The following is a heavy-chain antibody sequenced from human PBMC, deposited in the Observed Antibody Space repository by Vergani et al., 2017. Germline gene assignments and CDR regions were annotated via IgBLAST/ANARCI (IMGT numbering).Heavy chain of an antibody. CDR1: GFSFPGYA. Sequence: EGQMRESGGGLVKPGGSLRLSCEASGFSFPGYAMSWVRQAPGKGLEWVSSVSGSSATPYYADSVKGRFIISRDNSKNTLHLQMNSLRADDTAVYYCTKGSRGYTGYFFDYWGQGTLATVSS. CDR2: VSGSSATP. J-gene: IGHJ4*02. D-gene: IGHD5-12*01. V-gene: IGHV3-23*01. CDR3: TKGSRGYTGYFFDY.